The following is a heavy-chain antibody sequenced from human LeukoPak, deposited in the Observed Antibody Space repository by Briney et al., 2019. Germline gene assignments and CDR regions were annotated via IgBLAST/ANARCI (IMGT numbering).Heavy chain of an antibody. Sequence: GGSLRLSCVGSGFTFSSYAMHWVRQAPGKGLEWVAVISYDGSNKYYADSVKGRFTISRDNSKNTLYLQMNSLRAEDTAVYYCARALWSGPVYYGMDVWGQGTTVTVSS. CDR1: GFTFSSYA. J-gene: IGHJ6*02. D-gene: IGHD3-10*01. CDR3: ARALWSGPVYYGMDV. CDR2: ISYDGSNK. V-gene: IGHV3-30-3*01.